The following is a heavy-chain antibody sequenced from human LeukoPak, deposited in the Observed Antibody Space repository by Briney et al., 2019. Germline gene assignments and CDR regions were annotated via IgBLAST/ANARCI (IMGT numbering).Heavy chain of an antibody. J-gene: IGHJ4*02. CDR1: GFTVSSNY. D-gene: IGHD2/OR15-2a*01. CDR2: LYSDGST. CDR3: ARDSSSFPNYFDY. V-gene: IGHV3-53*01. Sequence: GRSLRLSCVASGFTVSSNYMSCVRQAPGKGLEWVSLLYSDGSTFYGDSVKGRFTISRDNSKNTVYLQMNSLRGEDTAVYYCARDSSSFPNYFDYWGQGTLVTVSS.